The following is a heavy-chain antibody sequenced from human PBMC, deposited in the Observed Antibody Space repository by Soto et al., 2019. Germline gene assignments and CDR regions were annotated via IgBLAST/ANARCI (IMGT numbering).Heavy chain of an antibody. CDR2: IYYSGST. D-gene: IGHD3-3*01. J-gene: IGHJ4*02. CDR3: ARNQYYDFWSGYYTGIGY. Sequence: PSETLSLTCTVSGGSISSGGYYWSWIRQHPGKGLEWIGYIYYSGSTYYNPSLKSRVTISVDTSKNQFSLKLSSVTAADTAVFYCARNQYYDFWSGYYTGIGYWGQGTLVTVSS. CDR1: GGSISSGGYY. V-gene: IGHV4-31*03.